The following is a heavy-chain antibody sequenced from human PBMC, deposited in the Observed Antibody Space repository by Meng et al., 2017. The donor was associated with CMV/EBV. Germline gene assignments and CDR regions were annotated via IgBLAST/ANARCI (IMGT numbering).Heavy chain of an antibody. CDR3: ARTRRYCSSTSCPGAYGMDV. D-gene: IGHD2-2*01. CDR2: INPNSGGT. J-gene: IGHJ6*02. Sequence: ASVKVSCKASGYTFTGYYMHWVRQAPGQGLEWMGWINPNSGGTNYAQKFQGRVTMTRDTSISTAYMELSRLRSDDTAVYYCARTRRYCSSTSCPGAYGMDVWGQGTTVTSP. V-gene: IGHV1-2*02. CDR1: GYTFTGYY.